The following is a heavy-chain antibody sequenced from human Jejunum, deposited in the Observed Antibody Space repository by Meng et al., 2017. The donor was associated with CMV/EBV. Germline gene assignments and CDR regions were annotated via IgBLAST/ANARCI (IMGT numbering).Heavy chain of an antibody. V-gene: IGHV4-39*01. CDR2: IKYTGRT. Sequence: GDAIKGDIYNWDWIRQPPGKGLEWIGNIKYTGRTFYSPSLRGRLTISVDTSSNEFSLKLSSVTAADTAVYYCARHLSDPESDPFDPWGQGILVTVSS. CDR3: ARHLSDPESDPFDP. CDR1: GDAIKGDIYN. D-gene: IGHD2/OR15-2a*01. J-gene: IGHJ5*02.